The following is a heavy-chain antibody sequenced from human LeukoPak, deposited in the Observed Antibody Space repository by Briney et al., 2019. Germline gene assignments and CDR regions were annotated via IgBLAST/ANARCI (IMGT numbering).Heavy chain of an antibody. Sequence: SETLSLTCTVSGVSINSHYWSWIRQPPGKGLEWIGFIYDSGSANYRSSLESRVTMTLDTSKNQFSLKLTSVTAADTAVYYCARLINYYGSYGMDVWGQGTTVTVSS. CDR1: GVSINSHY. CDR3: ARLINYYGSYGMDV. J-gene: IGHJ6*02. CDR2: IYDSGSA. D-gene: IGHD3-10*01. V-gene: IGHV4-59*08.